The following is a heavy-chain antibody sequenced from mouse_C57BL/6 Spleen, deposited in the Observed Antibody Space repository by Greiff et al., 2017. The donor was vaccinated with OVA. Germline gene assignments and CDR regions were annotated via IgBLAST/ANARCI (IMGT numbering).Heavy chain of an antibody. D-gene: IGHD2-5*01. CDR1: GYSFTGYY. V-gene: IGHV1-42*01. CDR2: INPSTGGT. CDR3: ARTDSNYPFDY. J-gene: IGHJ2*01. Sequence: EVQLQQSGPELVKPGASVKISCKASGYSFTGYYMNWVKQSPENSLEWIGEINPSTGGTTYNQKFKAKATLTVDKSSSTAYMQLKSLTSEDSAVYYCARTDSNYPFDYWGQGTTLTVSS.